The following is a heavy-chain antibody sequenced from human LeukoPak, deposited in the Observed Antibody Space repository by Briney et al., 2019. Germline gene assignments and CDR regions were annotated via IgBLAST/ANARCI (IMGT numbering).Heavy chain of an antibody. CDR2: ISGSGGSP. V-gene: IGHV3-23*01. CDR3: AKGPYYYDSSGYFVDY. D-gene: IGHD3-22*01. CDR1: GFTFSSYG. Sequence: GGSLRLSCAASGFTFSSYGMSWVRQAPGKGLEWVSAISGSGGSPYYADSVKGRFTISRDNSKNTLYLQMNSLRAEDTAVYYCAKGPYYYDSSGYFVDYWGQGTLVTVSS. J-gene: IGHJ4*02.